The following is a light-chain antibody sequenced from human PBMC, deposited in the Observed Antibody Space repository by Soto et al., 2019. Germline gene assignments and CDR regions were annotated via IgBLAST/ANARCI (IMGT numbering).Light chain of an antibody. CDR3: QQYGSSRT. Sequence: PGTVSLTEMELATLSCRASESVSSSYLAWYQQKPGQAPRLLIYGASSRATGIPDRFSGSGSGTDFTLTISRLETEDFAVYYCQQYGSSRTFGQGTKVDIK. CDR1: ESVSSSY. CDR2: GAS. J-gene: IGKJ1*01. V-gene: IGKV3-20*01.